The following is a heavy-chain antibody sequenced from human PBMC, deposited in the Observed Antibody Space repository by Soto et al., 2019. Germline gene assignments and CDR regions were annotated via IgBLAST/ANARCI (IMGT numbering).Heavy chain of an antibody. CDR1: GFTFSSYA. J-gene: IGHJ4*02. V-gene: IGHV3-23*01. D-gene: IGHD5-18*01. Sequence: EVQLLESGGGLVQPGGSLRLSCAASGFTFSSYAMSWVRQAPGKGLEWVSAISGSGGSTYYADSVKGRFTISRDNSKNTLYLQMYSLRAEDTAVYYCAKIGSSAMVLYYFDYWGQGTLVTVSS. CDR3: AKIGSSAMVLYYFDY. CDR2: ISGSGGST.